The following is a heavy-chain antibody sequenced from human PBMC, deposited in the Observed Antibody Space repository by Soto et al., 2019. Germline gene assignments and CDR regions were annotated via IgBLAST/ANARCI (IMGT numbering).Heavy chain of an antibody. CDR1: GYTFTSYG. CDR2: ISAYNGNT. CDR3: ARADYPGIAARRILVGNKGDDY. J-gene: IGHJ4*02. V-gene: IGHV1-18*01. Sequence: ASVKVSCKASGYTFTSYGISWVRQAPGQGLEWMGWISAYNGNTNYAQKLQGRVTMTTDTSTSTAYMELRSLRSDDTAVYYCARADYPGIAARRILVGNKGDDYWGQGTLVTVSS. D-gene: IGHD6-6*01.